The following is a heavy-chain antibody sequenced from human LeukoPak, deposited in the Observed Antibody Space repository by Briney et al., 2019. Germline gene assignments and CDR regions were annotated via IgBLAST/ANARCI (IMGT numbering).Heavy chain of an antibody. Sequence: SETLSLTCAVYGGSFSGYYWSWIRQPPGKGLEWIGEINHSGSTNYNPSLKSRVTISVDTSKNQFSLKLSSVTAADTAVYYCARGGWWLVSTGFWFDPWGQGTLVTVSS. CDR2: INHSGST. V-gene: IGHV4-34*01. J-gene: IGHJ5*02. CDR1: GGSFSGYY. CDR3: ARGGWWLVSTGFWFDP. D-gene: IGHD6-19*01.